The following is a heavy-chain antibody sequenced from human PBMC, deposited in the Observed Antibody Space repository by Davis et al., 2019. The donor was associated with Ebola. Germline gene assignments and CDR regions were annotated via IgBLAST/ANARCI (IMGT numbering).Heavy chain of an antibody. CDR2: TRNKANSYTT. J-gene: IGHJ4*02. V-gene: IGHV3-72*01. CDR3: ARARFGGDYYFDY. Sequence: GGSLRLSCAASGFTFSDHYMDWVRQAPGKGLEWVGRTRNKANSYTTEYAASVKGRFTISRDDSKNSLYLQMNSLKTEDTAVYYCARARFGGDYYFDYWGQGTLVTVSS. D-gene: IGHD3-16*01. CDR1: GFTFSDHY.